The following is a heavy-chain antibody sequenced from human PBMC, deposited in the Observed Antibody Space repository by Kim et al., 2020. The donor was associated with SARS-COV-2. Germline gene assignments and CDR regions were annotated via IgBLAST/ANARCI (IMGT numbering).Heavy chain of an antibody. Sequence: YYNPSLKSRVTISVDTSKNQFSLRLSSVTAADTAVYYCATDRLGLGELFDWGQGTLVTVSS. CDR3: ATDRLGLGELFD. D-gene: IGHD3-10*01. V-gene: IGHV4-31*02. J-gene: IGHJ4*02.